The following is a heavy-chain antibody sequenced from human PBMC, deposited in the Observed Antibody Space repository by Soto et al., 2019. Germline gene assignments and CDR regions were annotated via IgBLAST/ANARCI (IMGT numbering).Heavy chain of an antibody. D-gene: IGHD4-17*01. CDR2: IWYDGSHK. J-gene: IGHJ4*02. CDR1: GFSFSDYG. CDR3: ARAATIERGERDFDY. V-gene: IGHV3-33*01. Sequence: QVQLVESGAGVVQPGRSLRLSCAASGFSFSDYGMQWVRQAPGKGLEWVAAIWYDGSHKYHAEYVKGRFTISRDNSKNTLYLQRDSLRAEDTAVYYCARAATIERGERDFDYWGQGALVTVSS.